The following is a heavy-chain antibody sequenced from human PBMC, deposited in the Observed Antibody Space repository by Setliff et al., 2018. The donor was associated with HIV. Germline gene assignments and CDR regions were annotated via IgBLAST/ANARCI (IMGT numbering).Heavy chain of an antibody. CDR3: ARGATTAGLIDY. Sequence: ASVKVSCKASGYTFTGYYMHWVRQAPGQGLEWMGWINPNSGGTNYAQKFQGRVTMTRDTSITTAYMELCRLKSDDTAVYYCARGATTAGLIDYWGQGTLVTVSS. V-gene: IGHV1-2*02. CDR1: GYTFTGYY. D-gene: IGHD4-4*01. J-gene: IGHJ4*02. CDR2: INPNSGGT.